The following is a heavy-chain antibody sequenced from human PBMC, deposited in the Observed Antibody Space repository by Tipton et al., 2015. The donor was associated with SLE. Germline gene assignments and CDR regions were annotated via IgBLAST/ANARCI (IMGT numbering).Heavy chain of an antibody. Sequence: TLSLTCAVSGGSISSGGYSWSWIRQPPGKGLERIGYIYHSGSTYYNPSLKSRVTISVDRSKNQFSLQLSSVTAADTAVYYCARGGYDFWSGSYFDYWGQGTLVTVSS. D-gene: IGHD3-3*01. V-gene: IGHV4-30-2*01. CDR2: IYHSGST. CDR1: GGSISSGGYS. CDR3: ARGGYDFWSGSYFDY. J-gene: IGHJ4*02.